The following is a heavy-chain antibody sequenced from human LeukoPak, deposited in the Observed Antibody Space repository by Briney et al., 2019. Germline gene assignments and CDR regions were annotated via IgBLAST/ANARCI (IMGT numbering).Heavy chain of an antibody. V-gene: IGHV3-9*03. Sequence: GGSLRLSCVASGFTFEDYAMHWVRQAPGKGLEWVSGISWNSGSIGYADSVKGRFTISRDNAKNSLYVQMNSLRAEDMALYYCAKGGSYYELDYWGQGTLVTVSP. CDR1: GFTFEDYA. D-gene: IGHD1-26*01. CDR3: AKGGSYYELDY. J-gene: IGHJ4*02. CDR2: ISWNSGSI.